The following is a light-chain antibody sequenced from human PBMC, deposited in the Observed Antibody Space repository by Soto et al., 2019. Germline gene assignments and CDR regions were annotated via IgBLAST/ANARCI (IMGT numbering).Light chain of an antibody. V-gene: IGKV1-12*01. CDR3: LQSNNFPYT. J-gene: IGKJ2*01. CDR2: TAS. CDR1: QDINKW. Sequence: DIQMTQSPSSVSASVGDRVTITCRASQDINKWLAWYQQKPGLAPNLVIYTASNLQSGVPSRFSGSGSGTDFTLTINTLQPEDVATYFCLQSNNFPYTFGQGTKLEIK.